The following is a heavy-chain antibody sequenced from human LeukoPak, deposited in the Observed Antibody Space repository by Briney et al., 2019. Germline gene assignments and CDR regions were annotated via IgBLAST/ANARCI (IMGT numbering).Heavy chain of an antibody. CDR1: GFTLNSYN. CDR2: ISSSSSYI. D-gene: IGHD3-10*01. Sequence: GGPVRLLCAASGFTLNSYNMHWLRQAPGRGRVWVSSISSSSSYIYYAHSVKGRFHLSRDNAKNSLYLQMNSLRAEDTDVYYCASSSGTDIDFDYWGQGTLVTVSS. J-gene: IGHJ4*02. V-gene: IGHV3-21*01. CDR3: ASSSGTDIDFDY.